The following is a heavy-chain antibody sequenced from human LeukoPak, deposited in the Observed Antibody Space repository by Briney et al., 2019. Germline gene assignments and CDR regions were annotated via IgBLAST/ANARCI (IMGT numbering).Heavy chain of an antibody. CDR1: GFTFSESA. CDR2: IRSKANSYET. D-gene: IGHD5-18*01. J-gene: IGHJ4*02. V-gene: IGHV3-73*01. CDR3: ARLNRYSYGANFDY. Sequence: GGSLRLSCAASGFTFSESAMHWVGQASGKGLEWVGRIRSKANSYETQYAASLKGRFTISRDDPKNTAYLQMNSLKNEDTAVYYCARLNRYSYGANFDYWGQGTLVIVSS.